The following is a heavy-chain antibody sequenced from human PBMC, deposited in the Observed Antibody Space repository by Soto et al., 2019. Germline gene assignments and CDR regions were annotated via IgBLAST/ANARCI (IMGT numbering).Heavy chain of an antibody. CDR2: IDGIGLFT. Sequence: EVQLLESGGDLVQPGGSLRLSCEASGFTFSNFAMICVRQAPGQGLEWVSVIDGIGLFTDYADSVKGRFTISRDTSKNTLYLQMDSLRAEDTAVYYCAKDPDYGDTSGYPSPPPWGRGTLVTVSS. CDR3: AKDPDYGDTSGYPSPPP. CDR1: GFTFSNFA. J-gene: IGHJ5*02. V-gene: IGHV3-23*01. D-gene: IGHD4-17*01.